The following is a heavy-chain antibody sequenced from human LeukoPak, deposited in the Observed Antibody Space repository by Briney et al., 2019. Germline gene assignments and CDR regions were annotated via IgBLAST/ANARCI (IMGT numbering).Heavy chain of an antibody. Sequence: GGSLRLSCAASGFTFSSYAVSWGRPAPRKGLEWVSAISGSGGSTYYADSVKGRFTISRDNSKNTLYLQMNSLRAEDTAVYYCAKGWGLRYFDWLPYFDYWGQGTLVTVSS. CDR1: GFTFSSYA. CDR3: AKGWGLRYFDWLPYFDY. J-gene: IGHJ4*02. CDR2: ISGSGGST. V-gene: IGHV3-23*01. D-gene: IGHD3-9*01.